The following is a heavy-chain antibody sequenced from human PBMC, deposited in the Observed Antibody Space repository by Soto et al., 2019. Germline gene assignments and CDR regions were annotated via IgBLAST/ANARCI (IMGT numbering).Heavy chain of an antibody. D-gene: IGHD5-18*01. Sequence: QVQLVQSGAEVKKPGASVKVSCKASGYTFTSYAMHWVRQAPGQRLEWMGWINAGNGNTKYSQKFQGRVTITRDTAANTAYMELSSLRSEDTAVYYCARDPDTAMVKYYYYGMDVWGQGTTVTVSS. J-gene: IGHJ6*02. CDR1: GYTFTSYA. CDR3: ARDPDTAMVKYYYYGMDV. V-gene: IGHV1-3*01. CDR2: INAGNGNT.